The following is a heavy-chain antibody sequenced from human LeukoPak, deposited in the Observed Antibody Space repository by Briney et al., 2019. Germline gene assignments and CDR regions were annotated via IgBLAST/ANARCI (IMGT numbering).Heavy chain of an antibody. V-gene: IGHV4-34*01. CDR1: GGSFSGYY. D-gene: IGHD2-2*01. CDR2: INHSGST. Sequence: SETLSLTCAVYGGSFSGYYWSWIRQPPGKGLEWIGEINHSGSTNYNPSLKSRVTISVDTSKNQFSLKLSSVTAADTAVYYCARGSEGRLGPYQLPFWAWGQGTLVTVSS. CDR3: ARGSEGRLGPYQLPFWA. J-gene: IGHJ5*02.